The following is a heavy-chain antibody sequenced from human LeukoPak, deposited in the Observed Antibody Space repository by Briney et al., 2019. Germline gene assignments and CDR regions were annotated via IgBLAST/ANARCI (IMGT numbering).Heavy chain of an antibody. CDR2: IFYSGST. D-gene: IGHD2-21*02. CDR1: SGSISTSNYY. V-gene: IGHV4-39*07. CDR3: ARELVVTAPLAFDY. J-gene: IGHJ4*02. Sequence: SETLSLTCTVSSGSISTSNYYWGWVRQPPGKALEWIGNIFYSGSTYYSPSLKSRVTISLDTSKNQFSLKLSSVTAADTAVYYCARELVVTAPLAFDYWGQGTLVTVSS.